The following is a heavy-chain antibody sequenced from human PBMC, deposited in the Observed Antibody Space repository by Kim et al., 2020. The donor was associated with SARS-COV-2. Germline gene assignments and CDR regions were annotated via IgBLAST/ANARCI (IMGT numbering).Heavy chain of an antibody. CDR1: GLTFSSYA. CDR2: ISYDGSNK. Sequence: GGSLRLSCAASGLTFSSYAMHWVRQAPGKGLEWVAVISYDGSNKYYADSVKGRFTISRDNSKNTLYLQMNSLRAEDTAVYYCARDDEGNYYYYMDVWGKGTTVTVSS. V-gene: IGHV3-30-3*01. CDR3: ARDDEGNYYYYMDV. J-gene: IGHJ6*03.